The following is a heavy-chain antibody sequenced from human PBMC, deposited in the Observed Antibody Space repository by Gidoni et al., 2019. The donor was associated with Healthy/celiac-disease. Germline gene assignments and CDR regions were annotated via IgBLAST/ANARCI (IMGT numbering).Heavy chain of an antibody. J-gene: IGHJ4*02. CDR2: IYDSGST. CDR1: GGSLSSGGYS. CDR3: ARGGMTTPLGRIDY. V-gene: IGHV4-30-4*07. Sequence: QVQLQESGPGLVTPSPPLSLTCAFSGGSLSSGGYSWRWIRQPPGKGLEWIGYIYDSGSTYYNPSLKSRVTISVDTSKNQFSLKLSSVTAADTAVYYCARGGMTTPLGRIDYWGQGTLVTVSS.